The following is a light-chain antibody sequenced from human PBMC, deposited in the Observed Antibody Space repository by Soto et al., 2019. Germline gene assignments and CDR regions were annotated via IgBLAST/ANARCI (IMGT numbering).Light chain of an antibody. J-gene: IGKJ4*02. CDR2: AAS. CDR3: QQYNSFSNT. Sequence: DIQMTQSPSRLSASVGDRVTISCRASQSIGYWLAGYQQKRGKAPNLLIYAASTLETGVPSRFSGSGYGTEFTLTIASLQPDDSASYYCQQYNSFSNTFGRGTKVEIK. CDR1: QSIGYW. V-gene: IGKV1-5*01.